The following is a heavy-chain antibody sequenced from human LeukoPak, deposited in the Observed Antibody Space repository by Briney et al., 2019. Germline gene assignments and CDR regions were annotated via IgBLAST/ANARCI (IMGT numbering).Heavy chain of an antibody. Sequence: SVKVSCKASGGTFSSYAISWVRQAPGQGLEWMGGIIPIFGTANYAQKSQGRVTITADESTSTAYMELSSLRSEDTAVYYCARGDNTYYYDSSGYPLAFDIWGQGTMVTVSS. D-gene: IGHD3-22*01. CDR3: ARGDNTYYYDSSGYPLAFDI. CDR1: GGTFSSYA. J-gene: IGHJ3*02. V-gene: IGHV1-69*13. CDR2: IIPIFGTA.